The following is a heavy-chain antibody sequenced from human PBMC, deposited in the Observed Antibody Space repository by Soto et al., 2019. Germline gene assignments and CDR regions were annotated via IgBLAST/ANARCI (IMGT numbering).Heavy chain of an antibody. Sequence: GGSLRLSCAASGFIFSNYGMHWVRQAPGKGLEWVAVISYDGSNKYYADSVKGRFTISRDNSKNTLYLQMNSLRAEDTAVYYCASRDSDYLVDYWGQGTLVTVS. J-gene: IGHJ4*02. CDR2: ISYDGSNK. V-gene: IGHV3-30*03. CDR3: ASRDSDYLVDY. D-gene: IGHD5-12*01. CDR1: GFIFSNYG.